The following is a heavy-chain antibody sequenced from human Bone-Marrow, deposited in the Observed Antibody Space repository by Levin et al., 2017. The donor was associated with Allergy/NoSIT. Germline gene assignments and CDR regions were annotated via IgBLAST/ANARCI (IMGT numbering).Heavy chain of an antibody. D-gene: IGHD5-12*01. V-gene: IGHV3-21*01. CDR3: ARGLEYSGLP. CDR2: ITSSSSYI. CDR1: GFTFSSYS. Sequence: KHGESLKISCAASGFTFSSYSMNWVRQAPGKGLNWVSSITSSSSYIYYADSVKGRFTITRDNAKNSLYLQMNSLRAEDTAVYYCARGLEYSGLPWGQGTLVIVSS. J-gene: IGHJ5*02.